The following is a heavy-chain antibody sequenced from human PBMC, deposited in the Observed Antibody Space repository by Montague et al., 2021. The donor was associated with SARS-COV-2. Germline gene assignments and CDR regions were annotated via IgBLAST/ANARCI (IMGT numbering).Heavy chain of an antibody. V-gene: IGHV4-39*02. J-gene: IGHJ3*02. CDR1: GGSISSSSYY. D-gene: IGHD5-18*01. Sequence: SETLSLTCTVSGGSISSSSYYWGWIRPPPGQGLEWMGNIIYSGSYYYNPSLKSPVTISVDTSKYHFSLKLSSVPAAGAAVYYCARAIRGYSYDEAFDIWGQGTMVTVSS. CDR3: ARAIRGYSYDEAFDI. CDR2: IIYSGSY.